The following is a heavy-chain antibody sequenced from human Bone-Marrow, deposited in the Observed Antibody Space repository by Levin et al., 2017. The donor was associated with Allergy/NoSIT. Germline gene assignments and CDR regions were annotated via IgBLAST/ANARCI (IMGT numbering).Heavy chain of an antibody. D-gene: IGHD3-10*01. J-gene: IGHJ6*03. CDR3: VVRAITISTYYYHMDV. CDR1: GFALNTTGMR. V-gene: IGHV2-70*04. CDR2: IDWDDDK. Sequence: SGPTLVKPTQTLTLTCTLSGFALNTTGMRASWIRQPPGKALEWLARIDWDDDKFYSSSLKTRLTISKDTSKNQVVLTMTNMDPVDTATYYCVVRAITISTYYYHMDVWGKGTTVTVSS.